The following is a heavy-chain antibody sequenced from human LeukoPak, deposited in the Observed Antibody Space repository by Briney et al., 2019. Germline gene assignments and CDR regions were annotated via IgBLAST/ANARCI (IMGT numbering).Heavy chain of an antibody. Sequence: GGSLRLSCAASGFTFSSYTMNWVRQAPGKGLEWVSCISSSSGYIYYADSVKGRFTISRDNAKNSLYLQMNGLRAEDTAVYLCARDQDGSYSFDYWGQGTLVTVSS. V-gene: IGHV3-21*01. CDR1: GFTFSSYT. CDR3: ARDQDGSYSFDY. CDR2: ISSSSGYI. D-gene: IGHD1-26*01. J-gene: IGHJ4*02.